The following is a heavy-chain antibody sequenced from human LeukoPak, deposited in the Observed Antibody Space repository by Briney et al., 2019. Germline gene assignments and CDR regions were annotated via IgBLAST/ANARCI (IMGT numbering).Heavy chain of an antibody. D-gene: IGHD3-22*01. CDR3: ARDNISWCDYYDSSGYCYDAFDI. V-gene: IGHV4-59*12. Sequence: SETLSLTCTVSGGSITSYYWSWIRQPPGKGLEWIGYIYYSGSTNYNPSLKSRVTISVDTSKNQFSLKLSSVTAADTAVYYCARDNISWCDYYDSSGYCYDAFDIWGQGTMVTVSS. J-gene: IGHJ3*02. CDR1: GGSITSYY. CDR2: IYYSGST.